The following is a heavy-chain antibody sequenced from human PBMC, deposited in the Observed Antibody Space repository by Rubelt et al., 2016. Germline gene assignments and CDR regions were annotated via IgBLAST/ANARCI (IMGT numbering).Heavy chain of an antibody. CDR3: VSSSLDY. D-gene: IGHD6-13*01. V-gene: IGHV3-23*04. J-gene: IGHJ4*02. CDR1: GFTFSSYS. Sequence: EVQLVESAGGLVQPGGSLRLSCAASGFTFSSYSMTWVRQAPGKGLEWVSGISGSGGSTYDADSVRGRFTISRDNSKNTLYLQMNSLRAEDTAVYYCVSSSLDYWGQGTLVTVSS. CDR2: ISGSGGST.